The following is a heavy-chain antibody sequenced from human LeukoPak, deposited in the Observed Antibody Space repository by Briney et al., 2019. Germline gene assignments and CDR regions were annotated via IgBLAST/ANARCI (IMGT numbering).Heavy chain of an antibody. V-gene: IGHV3-21*01. D-gene: IGHD3-22*01. J-gene: IGHJ4*02. Sequence: GGSLRLSCAASGFTFSSYSMNWVRQAPGKGLEWVSSTSSSSSYIYYADSVKGRFTISRDNAKNSLYLQMNSLRAEDTAVYYCARALVSGLTYYYDSSGYAFGYWGQGTLVTVSS. CDR3: ARALVSGLTYYYDSSGYAFGY. CDR2: TSSSSSYI. CDR1: GFTFSSYS.